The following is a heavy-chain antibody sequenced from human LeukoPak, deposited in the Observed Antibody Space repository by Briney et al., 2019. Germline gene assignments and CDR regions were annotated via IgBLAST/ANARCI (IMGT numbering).Heavy chain of an antibody. CDR2: ISWNSGSI. CDR1: GFTFDDYA. Sequence: GRSLRLSCAASGFTFDDYAMHWVRHAPGKGLEGVSGISWNSGSIGYADSVKGRFTISRDNAKNSLYLQMNSLRAEDTALYYCAKGPYGSGSYYTSWGRGTLVTVSS. V-gene: IGHV3-9*01. D-gene: IGHD3-10*01. J-gene: IGHJ5*02. CDR3: AKGPYGSGSYYTS.